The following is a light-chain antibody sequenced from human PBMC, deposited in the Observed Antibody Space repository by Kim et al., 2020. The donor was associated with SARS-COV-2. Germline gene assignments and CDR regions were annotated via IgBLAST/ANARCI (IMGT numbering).Light chain of an antibody. CDR2: DNR. CDR1: SSNIGAGYG. J-gene: IGLJ2*01. Sequence: QSVLTQPPSVSGAPGQRVTISCTGSSSNIGAGYGVHWYQQFPGTAPKLLIYDNRNRPSGVPDRISGSKSGTSASLAITGLQAEDEADYFCQSYDSSLSGVIFGGGTQLTVL. V-gene: IGLV1-40*01. CDR3: QSYDSSLSGVI.